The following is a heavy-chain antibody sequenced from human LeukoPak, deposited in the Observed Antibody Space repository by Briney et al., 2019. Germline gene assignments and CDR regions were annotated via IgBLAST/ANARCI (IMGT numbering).Heavy chain of an antibody. D-gene: IGHD5-12*01. Sequence: SETLSLTCAVYGGSFSGYYWSWIRQPPGKGLEWIGSIYYSGSTYYNPSLKSRVTISVDTSKNQFSLKLSSVTAADTAVYYCARSVATMGILDYYYYYGMDVWGQGTTVTVSS. CDR3: ARSVATMGILDYYYYYGMDV. CDR1: GGSFSGYY. J-gene: IGHJ6*02. V-gene: IGHV4-34*01. CDR2: IYYSGST.